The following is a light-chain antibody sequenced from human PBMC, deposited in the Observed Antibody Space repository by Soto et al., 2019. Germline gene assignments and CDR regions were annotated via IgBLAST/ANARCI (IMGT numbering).Light chain of an antibody. CDR1: SSDVGGYNY. Sequence: QSALTQPASVSGSPGQSITISCTGSSSDVGGYNYVSWYQQHPGKVPKLMIYEVSNRPSGVSNRFSGSKSGNTASLTISGLQAKDEADYYCSSYTTSNTVVFGGGTKLTVL. CDR3: SSYTTSNTVV. J-gene: IGLJ2*01. CDR2: EVS. V-gene: IGLV2-14*01.